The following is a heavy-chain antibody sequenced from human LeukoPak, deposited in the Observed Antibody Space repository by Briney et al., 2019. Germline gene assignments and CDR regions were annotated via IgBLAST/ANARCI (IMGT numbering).Heavy chain of an antibody. Sequence: GGSLRLSCAASGFTVSSNYMSWVRQAPGKGLEWVANIKPDGSEKYYVDFVKGRFTISRDNAENSLYLQMNSLRAEDTAVYYCASERPSSSWYDYWGQGTLVTVSS. V-gene: IGHV3-7*01. D-gene: IGHD6-13*01. CDR3: ASERPSSSWYDY. J-gene: IGHJ4*02. CDR1: GFTVSSNY. CDR2: IKPDGSEK.